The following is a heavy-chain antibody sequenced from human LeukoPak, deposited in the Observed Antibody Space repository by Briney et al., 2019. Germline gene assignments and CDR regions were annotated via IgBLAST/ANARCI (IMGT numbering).Heavy chain of an antibody. CDR2: ISSSSSYI. Sequence: GGSLRLSCAASGFTFSSYSMNWVRQAPGKGLEWVSPISSSSSYIYYADSVKGRFTISRDNAKNSPFLQMNSLRAEDTAVYYCARGLYYGESYFDYWGQGTLVTVSS. CDR1: GFTFSSYS. V-gene: IGHV3-21*01. J-gene: IGHJ4*02. D-gene: IGHD4-17*01. CDR3: ARGLYYGESYFDY.